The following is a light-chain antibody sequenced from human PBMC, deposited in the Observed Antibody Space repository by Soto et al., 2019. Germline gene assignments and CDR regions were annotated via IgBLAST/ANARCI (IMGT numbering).Light chain of an antibody. CDR1: SSDVGGSNF. J-gene: IGLJ1*01. Sequence: QCVRTQPASLSGSPGQSITLSYTGTSSDVGGSNFVSWYQQHPGKPPKLIIYDVANRPSGVSNRFSGSKSGSTASLIISRLQTEDEADYYCVSYTSSTTYVFGTGTKGTVL. CDR2: DVA. CDR3: VSYTSSTTYV. V-gene: IGLV2-14*03.